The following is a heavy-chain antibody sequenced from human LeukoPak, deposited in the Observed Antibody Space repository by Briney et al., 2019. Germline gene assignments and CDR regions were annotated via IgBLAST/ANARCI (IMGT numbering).Heavy chain of an antibody. V-gene: IGHV4-59*01. J-gene: IGHJ4*02. Sequence: PSETLSLTCTVSGGSISSYYWSWIRQPPGKGLEWIGYIYYSGSTNYNPSLKSRVTISVDTSKNQFSLKLSSVTAADTAVYYCARAYYDSSGYLIWAVFDYWGQGTLVTVSS. CDR1: GGSISSYY. D-gene: IGHD3-22*01. CDR3: ARAYYDSSGYLIWAVFDY. CDR2: IYYSGST.